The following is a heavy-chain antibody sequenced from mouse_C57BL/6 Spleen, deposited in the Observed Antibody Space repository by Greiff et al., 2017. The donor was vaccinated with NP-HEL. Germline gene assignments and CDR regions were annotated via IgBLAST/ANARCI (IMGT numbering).Heavy chain of an antibody. Sequence: QVQLQQSGAELVMPGASVKLSCKASGYTFTSYWMHWVKQRPGQGIEWIGEIDPSDSYTNYNQKFKGKSTLTVDKSSSTAYMQLSSLTSEDSAVYYCAGWLLHAMDYWGQGTSVTVSS. V-gene: IGHV1-69*01. D-gene: IGHD2-3*01. CDR2: IDPSDSYT. J-gene: IGHJ4*01. CDR1: GYTFTSYW. CDR3: AGWLLHAMDY.